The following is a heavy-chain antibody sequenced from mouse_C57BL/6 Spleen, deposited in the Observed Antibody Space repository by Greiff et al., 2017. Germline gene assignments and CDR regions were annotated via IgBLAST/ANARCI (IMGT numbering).Heavy chain of an antibody. Sequence: QVQLQQPGAELVRPGSSVKLSCKASGYTFTSYWMHWVKQRPIQGLEWIGNIDPSDSETHYNQKFKDKATLTVDKSSSTAYMQLSSLTSEDSAVYYCARRDYGSLAMGDWGQGTSVTVSS. CDR1: GYTFTSYW. V-gene: IGHV1-52*01. D-gene: IGHD1-1*01. CDR3: ARRDYGSLAMGD. CDR2: IDPSDSET. J-gene: IGHJ4*01.